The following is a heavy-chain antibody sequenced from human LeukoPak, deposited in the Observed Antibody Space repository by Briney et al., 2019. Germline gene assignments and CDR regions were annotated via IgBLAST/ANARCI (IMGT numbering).Heavy chain of an antibody. CDR2: IYSNGRT. J-gene: IGHJ5*02. Sequence: SETLSLTCTVSGGPIGSDIFYWSWIRQPAGKGLEWIGRIYSNGRTNYNPSLKSRVTMSADTSKSQFSLNLKSVTAADTAVYYCARLGAYCADDCYSYFDPWGQGILVTVSS. V-gene: IGHV4-61*02. CDR1: GGPIGSDIFY. D-gene: IGHD2-21*01. CDR3: ARLGAYCADDCYSYFDP.